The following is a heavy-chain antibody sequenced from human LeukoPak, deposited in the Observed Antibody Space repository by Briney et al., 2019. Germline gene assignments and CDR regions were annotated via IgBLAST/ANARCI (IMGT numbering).Heavy chain of an antibody. Sequence: GESLKISCKGSGYSFTTYWIAWVRQMPGKGLEWMGIIYPGDSDTRYSPSFQGQVTISADKSISTAYLQWSSLKASDTAMYYCARSAYCGGDCYSGNFNYWGQGTLVTVSS. D-gene: IGHD2-21*02. J-gene: IGHJ4*02. CDR3: ARSAYCGGDCYSGNFNY. CDR2: IYPGDSDT. V-gene: IGHV5-51*01. CDR1: GYSFTTYW.